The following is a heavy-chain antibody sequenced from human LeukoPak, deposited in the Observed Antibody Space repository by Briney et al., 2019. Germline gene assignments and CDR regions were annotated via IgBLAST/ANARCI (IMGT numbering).Heavy chain of an antibody. J-gene: IGHJ3*02. D-gene: IGHD2/OR15-2a*01. CDR2: IYSAGSI. Sequence: PGGSLRLSCTVSGFTVSSNSMSWVRQAPGKGLEWVSFIYSAGSIYYSDSVRGRFTISIGNSKNTLYLQMNSLRAEDTAVYYCARVSILIVPYYAFDIWGQGTMVTVSS. V-gene: IGHV3-53*01. CDR1: GFTVSSNS. CDR3: ARVSILIVPYYAFDI.